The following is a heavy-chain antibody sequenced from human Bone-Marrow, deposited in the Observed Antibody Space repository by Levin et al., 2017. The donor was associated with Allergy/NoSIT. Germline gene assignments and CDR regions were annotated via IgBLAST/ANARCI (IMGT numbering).Heavy chain of an antibody. V-gene: IGHV4-39*07. J-gene: IGHJ4*02. Sequence: SETLSLTCTVSGDSIGGSSHYWGWIRQPPGKGLEWIANIHYSGSTYYTPSLKSRVSISLDTSKNQFSLTLTALTAADTAAYYCASDSSSLYGHYDYWGQGTLVSVSS. CDR1: GDSIGGSSHY. CDR3: ASDSSSLYGHYDY. D-gene: IGHD6-13*01. CDR2: IHYSGST.